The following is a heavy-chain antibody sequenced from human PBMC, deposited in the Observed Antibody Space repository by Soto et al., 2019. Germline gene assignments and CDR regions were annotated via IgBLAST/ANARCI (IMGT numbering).Heavy chain of an antibody. J-gene: IGHJ6*02. CDR1: GGSISSSSYY. V-gene: IGHV4-39*01. CDR3: ARLKGCSGEHKIGYYGMDV. CDR2: IYYSVST. Sequence: SETLSLTCTVSGGSISSSSYYWGWIRQPPGKGLEWIGSIYYSVSTYYNPSLKSRVTISVDTSKNQFSLKLSSVTAAETAVYYCARLKGCSGEHKIGYYGMDVCGQGYTVTVSS. D-gene: IGHD2-21*01.